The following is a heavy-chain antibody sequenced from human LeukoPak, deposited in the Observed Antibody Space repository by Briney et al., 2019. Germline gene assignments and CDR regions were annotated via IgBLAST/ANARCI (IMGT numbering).Heavy chain of an antibody. CDR2: INHSGST. CDR3: ARVSVNIWENWFDP. J-gene: IGHJ5*02. Sequence: SETLSLTCAVYGGSFSGYYWSWIRQPPGKGLEWIGEINHSGSTNYNPSLKSRVTISVDTSKNQFSLKLNSVTAADTAVYYCARVSVNIWENWFDPWGQGTLVTVSS. V-gene: IGHV4-34*01. D-gene: IGHD1-26*01. CDR1: GGSFSGYY.